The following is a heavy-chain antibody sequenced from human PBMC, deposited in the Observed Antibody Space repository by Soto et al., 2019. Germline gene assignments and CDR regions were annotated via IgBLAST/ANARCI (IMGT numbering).Heavy chain of an antibody. CDR1: GYTFTGYY. CDR2: INPNSGGT. V-gene: IGHV1-2*02. D-gene: IGHD3-3*01. Sequence: ASVKVSCKASGYTFTGYYMHWVRQAPGQGLEWMGWINPNSGGTNYAQKFQGRVTMTRDTSISTAYIELSRLRSEDTAVYYCARVWVFGVVDDAFDIWGQGTMVTVSS. CDR3: ARVWVFGVVDDAFDI. J-gene: IGHJ3*02.